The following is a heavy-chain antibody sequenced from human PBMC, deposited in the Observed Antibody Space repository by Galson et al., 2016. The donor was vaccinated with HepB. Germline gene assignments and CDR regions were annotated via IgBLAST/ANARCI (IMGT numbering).Heavy chain of an antibody. J-gene: IGHJ3*01. CDR1: GFTFSNYY. Sequence: SLRLSCAASGFTFSNYYMSWIRQAPGKGLEWVAYISPSTTHINYADSVMGRLTVSRDNAKNSLYLQMDSLGAEDTAVYYCASPSGRYSVHTFDLWGQGTMVTVSS. V-gene: IGHV3-11*06. D-gene: IGHD1-26*01. CDR3: ASPSGRYSVHTFDL. CDR2: ISPSTTHI.